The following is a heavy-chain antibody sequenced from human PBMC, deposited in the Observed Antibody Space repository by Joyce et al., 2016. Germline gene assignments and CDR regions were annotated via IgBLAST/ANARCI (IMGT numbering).Heavy chain of an antibody. CDR2: ITRNGDSA. CDR3: VRSALGFGAMLDY. CDR1: GFTFSGHD. J-gene: IGHJ4*02. D-gene: IGHD3-10*01. Sequence: QLLESGGGLVQPGGSLRLNCAASGFTFSGHDMNWVRQGPGKGLDWVSIITRNGDSAYYADSVEGRFTISRDNSENTVYLQMDSLRAEDTAVYYCVRSALGFGAMLDYWGQGALVTVSS. V-gene: IGHV3-23*01.